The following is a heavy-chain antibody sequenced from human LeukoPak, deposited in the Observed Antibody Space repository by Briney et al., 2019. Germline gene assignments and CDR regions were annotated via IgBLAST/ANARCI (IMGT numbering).Heavy chain of an antibody. CDR1: GFTFSSYS. V-gene: IGHV3-21*04. CDR2: ISTSSSYI. CDR3: AKDDAWGRYQD. D-gene: IGHD3-16*01. Sequence: GGSLRLSCTASGFTFSSYSMNWVRQAPGKGLEWVSSISTSSSYIYYADSVKGRFTISRDNSKSTLYLQMSSLGAEDTAVYFCAKDDAWGRYQDWGQGTLVTVSS. J-gene: IGHJ1*01.